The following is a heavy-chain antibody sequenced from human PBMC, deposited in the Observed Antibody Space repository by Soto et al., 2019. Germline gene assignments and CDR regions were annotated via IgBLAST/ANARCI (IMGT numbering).Heavy chain of an antibody. CDR1: GGSVSSGSYY. CDR3: ARVSFLTIFGVVIQYYFDY. D-gene: IGHD3-3*01. J-gene: IGHJ4*02. V-gene: IGHV4-61*01. Sequence: SETLSLTCTVSGGSVSSGSYYWSWIRQPPGKGLEWIGYIYYSGSTNYNPSLKSQVTISVDTSKNQFSLKLSPVTAAGTAVYYCARVSFLTIFGVVIQYYFDYWGQGTLVPSPQ. CDR2: IYYSGST.